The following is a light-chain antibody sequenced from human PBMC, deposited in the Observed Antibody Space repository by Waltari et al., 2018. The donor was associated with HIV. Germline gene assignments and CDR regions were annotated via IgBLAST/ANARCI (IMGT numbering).Light chain of an antibody. CDR3: QAWDSSSNV. J-gene: IGLJ1*01. Sequence: YELTQPPSVSVSPGQTARITCSGHRLADKFPCWYQQKPGQSPVLLIYQDNKRPSGIPDRFSGSISGNTATLTISGTQTLDEGDYYCQAWDSSSNVFGPGTTVTVL. V-gene: IGLV3-1*01. CDR2: QDN. CDR1: RLADKF.